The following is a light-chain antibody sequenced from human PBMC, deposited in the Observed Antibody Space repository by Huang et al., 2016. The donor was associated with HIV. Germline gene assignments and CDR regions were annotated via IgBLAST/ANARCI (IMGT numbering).Light chain of an antibody. V-gene: IGKV1-5*01. J-gene: IGKJ1*01. Sequence: DIQMTQSPSTLSASVGVRVTITCRASQSVSTWLAWYRRKPGKAPKLLIYDASSLESEVPSRFSGSGSGTEFTLTISSLQPDDFATYYCQQYNNYPWTFGQGTKVEIK. CDR2: DAS. CDR1: QSVSTW. CDR3: QQYNNYPWT.